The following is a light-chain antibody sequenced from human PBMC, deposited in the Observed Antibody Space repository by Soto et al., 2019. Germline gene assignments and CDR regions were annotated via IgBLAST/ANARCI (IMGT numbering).Light chain of an antibody. CDR3: QQYDNSPIT. V-gene: IGKV3-15*01. CDR1: QSLTSN. J-gene: IGKJ5*01. CDR2: GAS. Sequence: EIVMTQSPATLSVSPGERATLSCRASQSLTSNLAWYQQKPGQAPRLLIYGASTRATGIPARFSGSGSGTEFTLTISSLQSEDFAVYYCQQYDNSPITFGQGTRLEIK.